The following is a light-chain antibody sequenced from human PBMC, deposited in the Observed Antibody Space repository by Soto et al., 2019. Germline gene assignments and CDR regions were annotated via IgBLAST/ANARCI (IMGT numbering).Light chain of an antibody. Sequence: QSALTQPRSVSGSPGQSVTISCTGTSSDVGGYNYVSWYQQHTGKAPKLMIYDVSKRPSGVPDRFSGYKSGNTASLTISGFQAEDEADYYCCSYAGSYPHVVFGGGTKVTVL. CDR1: SSDVGGYNY. J-gene: IGLJ2*01. V-gene: IGLV2-11*01. CDR3: CSYAGSYPHVV. CDR2: DVS.